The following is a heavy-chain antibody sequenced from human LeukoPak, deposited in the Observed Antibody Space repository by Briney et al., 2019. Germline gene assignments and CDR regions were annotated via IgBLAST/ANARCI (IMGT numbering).Heavy chain of an antibody. V-gene: IGHV3-48*04. J-gene: IGHJ4*02. Sequence: GGSLRLSCAASGFTFSSYSMNWVRQAPGKGLEWVSYISSSSSTIYYADSVKGRFTISRDNAKNSLYLQMNSLRAEDTAVYYCAREGYNWNNKPYYFDYWGQGTLVTVSS. CDR2: ISSSSSTI. D-gene: IGHD1/OR15-1a*01. CDR3: AREGYNWNNKPYYFDY. CDR1: GFTFSSYS.